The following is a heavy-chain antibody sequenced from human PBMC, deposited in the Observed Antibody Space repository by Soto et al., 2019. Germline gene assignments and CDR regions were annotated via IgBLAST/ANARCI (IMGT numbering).Heavy chain of an antibody. V-gene: IGHV4-31*03. J-gene: IGHJ4*02. CDR2: IYYSGST. CDR1: CGSIISGGYY. D-gene: IGHD3-22*01. Sequence: SETVSLTCTVSCGSIISGGYYWSWIRQHPGKGLEWIGYIYYSGSTYYNPSLKSRVTISVDTSKNQFSLKLSSVTAADTAVYYCARLDSSGYYYGYYFDYWGQGTLVTVSS. CDR3: ARLDSSGYYYGYYFDY.